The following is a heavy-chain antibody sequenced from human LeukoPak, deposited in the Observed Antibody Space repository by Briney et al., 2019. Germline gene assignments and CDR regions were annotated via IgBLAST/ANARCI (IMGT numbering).Heavy chain of an antibody. CDR3: ARDQDYDFWSGYYTSDYYYGMDV. Sequence: SQTLSLTCTVSGGSISSGGYYWSWIRQHPGKGLEWIGYIYYSGSTYYNPSLKSRVTISVDTSKNQFSLKLSSVTAADTAVYDCARDQDYDFWSGYYTSDYYYGMDVWGQGTTVTVSS. V-gene: IGHV4-31*03. CDR2: IYYSGST. CDR1: GGSISSGGYY. D-gene: IGHD3-3*01. J-gene: IGHJ6*02.